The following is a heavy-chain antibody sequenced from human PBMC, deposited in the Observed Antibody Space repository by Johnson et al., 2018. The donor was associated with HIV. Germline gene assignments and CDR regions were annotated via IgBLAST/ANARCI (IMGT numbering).Heavy chain of an antibody. V-gene: IGHV3-74*01. D-gene: IGHD1-26*01. CDR1: GFTFSSYW. J-gene: IGHJ3*02. CDR2: VNSDGSST. CDR3: ARGSGSSDAFDI. Sequence: VQLVESGGGLVQPGGSLRLSCAASGFTFSSYWMHWVRQAPGKGLVWVSRVNSDGSSTSYADSVKGRFTISRDNAKNTLYLQMNSLRAEDTAVYYCARGSGSSDAFDIWGQGTMVTVSS.